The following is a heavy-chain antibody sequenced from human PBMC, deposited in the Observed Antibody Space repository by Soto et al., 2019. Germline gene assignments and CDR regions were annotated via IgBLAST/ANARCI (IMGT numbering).Heavy chain of an antibody. CDR2: ISWAGGPI. V-gene: IGHV3-9*01. CDR3: TKDKRRNGDCGPHYFDY. J-gene: IGHJ4*02. D-gene: IGHD2-21*02. Sequence: EVQLVESGGGLVQPGRSLRLSCAASGFNFNDYGMHWVRQVPGKGLEWVSGISWAGGPIGYSDTVKGHFTISRDNAKNSQYLKMNSLKAEDTALYYCTKDKRRNGDCGPHYFDYWGQGTLVTVSS. CDR1: GFNFNDYG.